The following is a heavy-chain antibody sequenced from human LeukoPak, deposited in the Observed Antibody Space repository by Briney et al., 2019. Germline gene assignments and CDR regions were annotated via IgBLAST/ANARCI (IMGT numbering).Heavy chain of an antibody. Sequence: GGSLRLSCAASGFPFSDYAMTWVRQAPGKGLEWVAAISPSASHRYYADFVGGRFTISRDNSKNTLDLQMSSLRAEDTAVYYCAREGPYYGMDVWGQGTTVTVSS. CDR3: AREGPYYGMDV. CDR2: ISPSASHR. CDR1: GFPFSDYA. J-gene: IGHJ6*02. V-gene: IGHV3-23*01.